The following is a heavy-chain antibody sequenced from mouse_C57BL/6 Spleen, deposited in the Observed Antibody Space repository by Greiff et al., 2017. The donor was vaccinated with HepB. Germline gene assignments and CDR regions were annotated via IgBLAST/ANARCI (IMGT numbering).Heavy chain of an antibody. CDR1: GFSLTSYA. CDR2: IWTGGGT. CDR3: AIYYGSDYYAMDY. J-gene: IGHJ4*01. V-gene: IGHV2-9-1*01. D-gene: IGHD1-1*01. Sequence: VQGVESGPGLVAPSQSLSITCTVSGFSLTSYAISWVRQPPGKGLEWLGVIWTGGGTNYNSALKSRLSISKDNSKSQVFLKMNSLQTDDTARYYCAIYYGSDYYAMDYWGQGTSVTVSS.